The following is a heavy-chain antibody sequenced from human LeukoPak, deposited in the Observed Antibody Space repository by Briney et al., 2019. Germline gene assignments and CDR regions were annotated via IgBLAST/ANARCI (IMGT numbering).Heavy chain of an antibody. J-gene: IGHJ4*02. D-gene: IGHD3-9*01. CDR2: INHSESA. V-gene: IGHV4-34*01. CDR1: GRPFSGYY. CDR3: ARVLRYFDWFMYYFDY. Sequence: SDTLSLTCAVCGRPFSGYYWLWIRQPPGKGLEWIGEINHSESANHNPPLKSRVTISVDTSKNQFSLKLSSVTAADTAVYYCARVLRYFDWFMYYFDYWGQGTLVTVSS.